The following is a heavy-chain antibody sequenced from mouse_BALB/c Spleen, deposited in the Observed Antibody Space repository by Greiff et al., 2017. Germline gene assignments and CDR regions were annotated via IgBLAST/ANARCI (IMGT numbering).Heavy chain of an antibody. D-gene: IGHD1-2*01. V-gene: IGHV5-12-2*01. Sequence: EVQGVESGGGLVQPGGSLKLSCAASGFTFSSYTMSWVRQTPEKRLEWVAYISNGGGSTYYPDTVKGRFTISRDNAKNTLYLQMSSLKSEDTAMYYCARRAAFYAMDYWGQGTSVTVSS. J-gene: IGHJ4*01. CDR1: GFTFSSYT. CDR3: ARRAAFYAMDY. CDR2: ISNGGGST.